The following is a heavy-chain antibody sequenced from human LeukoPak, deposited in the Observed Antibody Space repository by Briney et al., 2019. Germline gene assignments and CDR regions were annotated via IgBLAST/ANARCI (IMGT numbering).Heavy chain of an antibody. CDR1: GYSIRNGYF. D-gene: IGHD3-16*02. J-gene: IGHJ5*02. CDR3: ARLEITFGGVIAS. V-gene: IGHV4-38-2*02. CDR2: IHQSGST. Sequence: SETLSLTFTVSGYSIRNGYFWGWVRQSPGKGLEWIGNIHQSGSTSYNPSPQSRVTISVDTSKNQFSLKLSSVTAADTAVYYCARLEITFGGVIASWGQGILVTVSS.